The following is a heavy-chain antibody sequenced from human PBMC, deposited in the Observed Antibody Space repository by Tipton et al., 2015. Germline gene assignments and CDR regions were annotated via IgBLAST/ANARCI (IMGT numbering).Heavy chain of an antibody. CDR1: GFTFSSYS. CDR3: AKDIGDYSSSSAGFDY. V-gene: IGHV3-43D*04. J-gene: IGHJ4*02. Sequence: SLRLSCAASGFTFSSYSINWVRQAPGKGLEWVSLITWDGGSTYYADSLKGRFTISRDNSKNSLYLQMNSLRAEDTALYYCAKDIGDYSSSSAGFDYWGQGTLATVSS. D-gene: IGHD6-6*01. CDR2: ITWDGGST.